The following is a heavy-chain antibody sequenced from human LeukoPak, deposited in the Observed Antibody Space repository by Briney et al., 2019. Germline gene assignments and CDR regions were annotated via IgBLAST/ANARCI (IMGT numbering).Heavy chain of an antibody. V-gene: IGHV4-34*01. CDR1: GGSFSGYY. CDR3: ARDHIVVVTAIRLRYYHYGMDV. J-gene: IGHJ6*02. D-gene: IGHD2-21*02. Sequence: RSSETLSLTCAVYGGSFSGYYWSWIRQPPGKGLEWIGEINHSGSTNYNPSLKSRVTISVDTSKNQFSLKLSSVTAADTAVYYCARDHIVVVTAIRLRYYHYGMDVWGQGTTVTVSS. CDR2: INHSGST.